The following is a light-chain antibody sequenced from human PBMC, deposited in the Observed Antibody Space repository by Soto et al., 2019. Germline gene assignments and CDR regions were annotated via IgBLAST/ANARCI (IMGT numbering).Light chain of an antibody. CDR1: SSDVGGYNY. CDR3: SSYTSSSTPYV. Sequence: QSALTQPASVSGSPVRSITISCTGTSSDVGGYNYVSWYQQHPGKAPKLMIYGVSNRPSGVSNRFSGSKSGNTASLTISGLQAEDEADYYCSSYTSSSTPYVFGTGTKVTVL. CDR2: GVS. J-gene: IGLJ1*01. V-gene: IGLV2-14*01.